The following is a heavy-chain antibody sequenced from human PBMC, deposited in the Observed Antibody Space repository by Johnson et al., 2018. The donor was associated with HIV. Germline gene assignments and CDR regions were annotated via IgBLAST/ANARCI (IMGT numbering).Heavy chain of an antibody. J-gene: IGHJ3*01. D-gene: IGHD3-16*01. Sequence: VQLVESGGDLIQPGRSLRLSCAVSGITFGDYAMHWVRQSPGKGLEWVALIYSGDDTTYAASVKGRFIISRDNSKNTLSLQMNNLRVEDTGLYHCARVGDSFGFDVWGQGTMVTFSS. CDR2: LIYSGDDT. CDR3: ARVGDSFGFDV. CDR1: GITFGDYA. V-gene: IGHV3-23*03.